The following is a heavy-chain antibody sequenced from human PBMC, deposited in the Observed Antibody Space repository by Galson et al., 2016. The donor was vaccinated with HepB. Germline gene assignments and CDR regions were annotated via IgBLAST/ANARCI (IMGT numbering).Heavy chain of an antibody. Sequence: SETLSLTCTVSGSSVSSDNHYWTWIRQPPGKGLEWNGHMYYSGVTVYNPSLKSRVTISIDASKNQFSLKLRSVTAADTAIYYCARVIVVEGGFDPWGQGTLVTVSS. CDR3: ARVIVVEGGFDP. CDR2: MYYSGVT. V-gene: IGHV4-61*01. CDR1: GSSVSSDNHY. D-gene: IGHD2-15*01. J-gene: IGHJ5*02.